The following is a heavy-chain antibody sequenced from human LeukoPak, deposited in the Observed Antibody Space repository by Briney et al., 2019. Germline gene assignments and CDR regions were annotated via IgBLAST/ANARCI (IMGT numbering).Heavy chain of an antibody. CDR1: GCTFSSYA. CDR3: ASRYCSSTSCYHFNWSDP. Sequence: SVKVSCKASGCTFSSYAISWVRQAPGQGLEWMGGIIPIFGTANYAQKFQGRVTITADESTSTAYMELSSLRSEDTAVYYCASRYCSSTSCYHFNWSDPWGQGTLVTVSS. V-gene: IGHV1-69*01. J-gene: IGHJ5*02. CDR2: IIPIFGTA. D-gene: IGHD2-2*01.